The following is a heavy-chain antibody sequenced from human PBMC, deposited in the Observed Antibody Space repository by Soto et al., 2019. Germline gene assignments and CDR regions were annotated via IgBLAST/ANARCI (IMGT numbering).Heavy chain of an antibody. Sequence: SGPTLVNPTQTLTLTCTFSGFSLSTGGVGVGWIRQPPGKALEWLARIDWDDDKFYSTSLKTRLTISKDTSKNQVVLTMTNMDPVDTATYYCARISGRSGLFDYWGQGTLVTVSS. J-gene: IGHJ4*02. V-gene: IGHV2-70*04. CDR2: IDWDDDK. D-gene: IGHD1-26*01. CDR1: GFSLSTGGVG. CDR3: ARISGRSGLFDY.